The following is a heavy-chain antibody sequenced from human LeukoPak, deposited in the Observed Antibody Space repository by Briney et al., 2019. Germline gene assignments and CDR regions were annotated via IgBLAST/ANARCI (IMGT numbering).Heavy chain of an antibody. CDR2: ISAYNGNT. V-gene: IGHV1-18*01. D-gene: IGHD3-9*01. J-gene: IGHJ4*02. CDR3: AREVLYYDILTGQDY. CDR1: GYTFTSYG. Sequence: GASVKVSCKASGYTFTSYGISWVRQAPGQGLEWMGWISAYNGNTNYAQKLQGRVTMTTDTSTSTAYMELRSLRSDDTAVYYCAREVLYYDILTGQDYWGQGTLVTVSS.